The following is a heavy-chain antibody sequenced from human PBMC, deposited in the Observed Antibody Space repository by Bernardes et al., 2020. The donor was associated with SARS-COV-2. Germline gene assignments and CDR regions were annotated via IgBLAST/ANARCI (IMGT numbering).Heavy chain of an antibody. CDR1: GYTFTSYG. CDR2: NSGDEGNT. Sequence: ASVKVSCKASGYTFTSYGISWVRQAPGQGLEWMGWNSGDEGNTNYAHKFHGRVTMTTDTSTSTAHMELRSLRSDDTAVYYCATVVGYSYGGGWFDPWGQGTLVTVSS. D-gene: IGHD5-12*01. J-gene: IGHJ5*02. V-gene: IGHV1-18*01. CDR3: ATVVGYSYGGGWFDP.